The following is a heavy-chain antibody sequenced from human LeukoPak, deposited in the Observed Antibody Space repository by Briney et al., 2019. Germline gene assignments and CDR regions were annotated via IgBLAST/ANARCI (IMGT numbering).Heavy chain of an antibody. CDR3: AREYKRGATSWFDP. CDR1: GGSFSGYY. Sequence: PSETLSLTCAVYGGSFSGYYWSWIRQPPGKGLEWIGEINHSGSTNYNPSLKSRVTISVDTSKNQFSLKLSSVTAADTAVYYCAREYKRGATSWFDPWGQGTLVTVSS. J-gene: IGHJ5*02. D-gene: IGHD5-12*01. V-gene: IGHV4-34*01. CDR2: INHSGST.